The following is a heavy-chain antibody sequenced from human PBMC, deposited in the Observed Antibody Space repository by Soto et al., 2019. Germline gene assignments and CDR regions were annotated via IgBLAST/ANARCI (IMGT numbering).Heavy chain of an antibody. V-gene: IGHV2-5*02. CDR2: IYGDDEK. CDR3: FHLCTGDGSFDCDS. J-gene: IGHJ4*02. Sequence: SRPTLENPTQTLTLTCSFSGFSLRNTEMAVVWIRQPPGTALEWLTLIYGDDEKRYNPSLKSRITITKDTPKNQVVITMTNMDRLDTGTEYCFHLCTGDGSFDCDSWGQGTLDIFSS. D-gene: IGHD2-8*02. CDR1: GFSLRNTEMA.